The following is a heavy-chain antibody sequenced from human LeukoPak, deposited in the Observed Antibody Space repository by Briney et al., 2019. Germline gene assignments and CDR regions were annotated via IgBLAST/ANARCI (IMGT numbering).Heavy chain of an antibody. Sequence: PGGSLRLSCAASGFTVSSNYMSWVRQAPGKGLEWVSVIYSGGSTYYADSVKGRFTISRDNSKNMLCLQMNSLRADDTAVYYCARDSDAEDRAWSWFDPWGQGTLVTVSS. CDR3: ARDSDAEDRAWSWFDP. D-gene: IGHD2-15*01. J-gene: IGHJ5*02. CDR2: IYSGGST. V-gene: IGHV3-66*01. CDR1: GFTVSSNY.